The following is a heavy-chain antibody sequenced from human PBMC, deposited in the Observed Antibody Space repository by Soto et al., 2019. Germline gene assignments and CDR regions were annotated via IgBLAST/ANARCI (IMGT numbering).Heavy chain of an antibody. CDR3: ARAHGSGWGAFDI. CDR1: GGSISSGGYS. CDR2: IYHSGST. J-gene: IGHJ3*02. D-gene: IGHD3-10*01. Sequence: QLQLQESGSGLVKPSQTLSLTCAVSGGSISSGGYSWSWIRQPPGKGLEWIGYIYHSGSTYYNPSLKSRVTISVDRSKNQFSLKLSSVAAADTAVYYCARAHGSGWGAFDIWGQGTMVTVSS. V-gene: IGHV4-30-2*01.